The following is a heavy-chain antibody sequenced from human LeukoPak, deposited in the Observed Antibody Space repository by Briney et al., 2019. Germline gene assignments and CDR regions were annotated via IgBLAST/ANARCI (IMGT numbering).Heavy chain of an antibody. J-gene: IGHJ4*02. Sequence: GGSLRLSCAASGFTFSSYWTSWARQAPGKGREWVVNIKQDGSEKYYVDSVKGRFTISRDNAKNSLYLQMNSLRAEDTAVYYSARDRPFEVPMDYWGQGTLVTVSS. V-gene: IGHV3-7*01. CDR3: ARDRPFEVPMDY. CDR1: GFTFSSYW. CDR2: IKQDGSEK.